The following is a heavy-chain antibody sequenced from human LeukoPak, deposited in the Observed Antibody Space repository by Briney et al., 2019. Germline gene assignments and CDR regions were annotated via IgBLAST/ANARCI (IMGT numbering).Heavy chain of an antibody. Sequence: GASVKVSCKAPGGTFSSYAISWVRQAPGQGLEWMGGIIPIFGTANYAQKFQGRVTITADESTSTAYMELSSLRSEDTAVYYCARDGGAVAGRFDYWGQGTLVTVSS. V-gene: IGHV1-69*13. CDR2: IIPIFGTA. CDR1: GGTFSSYA. D-gene: IGHD6-19*01. J-gene: IGHJ4*02. CDR3: ARDGGAVAGRFDY.